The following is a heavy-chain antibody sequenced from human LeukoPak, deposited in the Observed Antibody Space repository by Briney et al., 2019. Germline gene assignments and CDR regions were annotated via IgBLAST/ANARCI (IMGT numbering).Heavy chain of an antibody. CDR1: GYSFTSYW. J-gene: IGHJ4*02. V-gene: IGHV5-51*01. Sequence: NLGESLKISCKGSGYSFTSYWIGWVRQMPGKGLEWMGIIYPGDSDTRYSPSFQGQVTISADKSISTAYLQWSSLKASDTAMYYCARTYYYGSGSYRAFDYWGRGTLVTVSS. CDR3: ARTYYYGSGSYRAFDY. D-gene: IGHD3-10*01. CDR2: IYPGDSDT.